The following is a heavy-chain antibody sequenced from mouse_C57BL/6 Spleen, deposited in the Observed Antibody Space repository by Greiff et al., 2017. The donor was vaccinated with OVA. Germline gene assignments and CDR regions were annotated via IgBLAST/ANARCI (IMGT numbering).Heavy chain of an antibody. J-gene: IGHJ2*01. CDR3: ARGTTAVATAY. D-gene: IGHD1-1*01. CDR2: IDPSDSET. V-gene: IGHV1-52*01. Sequence: VQLQQPGAELVRPGSSVKLSCKASGYTFTSYWMHWVKQRPIQGLEWIGNIDPSDSETHYNQKFKDKATLTVDKSSSTAYMQLSSLTSEDSAVYYCARGTTAVATAYWGQGTTLTVSS. CDR1: GYTFTSYW.